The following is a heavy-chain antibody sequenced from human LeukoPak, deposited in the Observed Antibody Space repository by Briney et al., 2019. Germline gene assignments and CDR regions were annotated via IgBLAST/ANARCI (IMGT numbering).Heavy chain of an antibody. V-gene: IGHV5-51*01. CDR3: ARRDYYGSGSYFWFDP. CDR1: GYSFTSYW. J-gene: IGHJ5*02. CDR2: IYPGDSDT. Sequence: GESLKISCKGSGYSFTSYWIGWVRQMPGKGLEWMGIIYPGDSDTRYSPSFQGQVTISADKSISTAYLQWSSLKASDTAMYYCARRDYYGSGSYFWFDPWGQGTLVTVSS. D-gene: IGHD3-10*01.